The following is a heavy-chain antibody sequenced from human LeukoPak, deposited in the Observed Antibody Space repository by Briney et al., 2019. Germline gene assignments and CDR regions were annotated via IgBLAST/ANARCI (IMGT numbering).Heavy chain of an antibody. V-gene: IGHV1-46*01. CDR3: ARGPWGSSWYIPDYYYYGMDV. D-gene: IGHD6-13*01. CDR1: GYTFTSYY. J-gene: IGHJ6*02. Sequence: GASVKVSCKASGYTFTSYYMHWVRQAPGQGLEWMGIINPSGGSTSYAQKFQGRVTMTRNTSISTAYMELSSLRSEDTAVYYCARGPWGSSWYIPDYYYYGMDVWGQGTTVTVSS. CDR2: INPSGGST.